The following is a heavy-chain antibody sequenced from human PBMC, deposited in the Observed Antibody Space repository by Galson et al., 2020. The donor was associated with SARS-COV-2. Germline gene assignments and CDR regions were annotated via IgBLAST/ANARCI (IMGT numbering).Heavy chain of an antibody. D-gene: IGHD1-26*01. V-gene: IGHV3-13*01. CDR3: ARDQSATTSWSCYYCYGMDV. CDR2: TGTAGAT. CDR1: GFTFSSYD. J-gene: IGHJ6*02. Sequence: GESLKTSCAASGFTFSSYDMHWVRQATGKGQEWVSATGTAGATYYPGSVKGRFTISRENAKNSLYLQMNSLRAEDTAVYYCARDQSATTSWSCYYCYGMDVWGQGTTVTVSS.